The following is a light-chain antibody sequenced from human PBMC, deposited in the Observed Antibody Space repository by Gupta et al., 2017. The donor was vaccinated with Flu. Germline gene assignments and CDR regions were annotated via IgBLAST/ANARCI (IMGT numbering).Light chain of an antibody. V-gene: IGLV8-61*01. CDR2: KTN. Sequence: QTVVTQEPSFSVSPGGTVTLTCGLTFASVSSSHRPSWYQQTPGQPPRTRIYKTNSRSSGVSDRFSGSMLGNKAALNITGAQPDDESFYYCMNFVSKDILLIGGGTKLTVL. CDR3: MNFVSKDILL. CDR1: FASVSSSHR. J-gene: IGLJ2*01.